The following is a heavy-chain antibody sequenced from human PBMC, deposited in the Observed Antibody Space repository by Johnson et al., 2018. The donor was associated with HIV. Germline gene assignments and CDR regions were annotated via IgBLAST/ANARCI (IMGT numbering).Heavy chain of an antibody. D-gene: IGHD6-19*01. Sequence: VQLVESGGGLIQPGGSLRLSCAASGFTFDDYAMPWVRQAPGKGLAWVPGISWNSGSIGYADSVKGRFTISRDNAKTSLYLQMNSLRPEDTGLYYCAKDIASGYTNGGTLDIWGQGTMVTVSS. CDR1: GFTFDDYA. J-gene: IGHJ3*02. V-gene: IGHV3-9*01. CDR3: AKDIASGYTNGGTLDI. CDR2: ISWNSGSI.